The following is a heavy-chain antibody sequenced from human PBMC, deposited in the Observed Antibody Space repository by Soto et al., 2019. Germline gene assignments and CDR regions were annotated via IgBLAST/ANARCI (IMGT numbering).Heavy chain of an antibody. CDR3: ARTRSFTLGFYYDGMDV. D-gene: IGHD6-6*01. J-gene: IGHJ6*02. V-gene: IGHV5-51*01. CDR2: IYPGDSDT. CDR1: GYSFASYW. Sequence: ESLKISFQGSGYSFASYWIGWVRQMPGKDLEWMGIIYPGDSDTRYSPSFQGQVTIPADKSLRTAYLQWTSLKASDTALYYCARTRSFTLGFYYDGMDVWGQGTTVTVS.